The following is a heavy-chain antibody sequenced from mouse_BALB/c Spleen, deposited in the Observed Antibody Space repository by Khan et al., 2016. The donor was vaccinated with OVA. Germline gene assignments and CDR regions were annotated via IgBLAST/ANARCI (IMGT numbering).Heavy chain of an antibody. CDR3: ARRNYFGYTLAY. CDR1: GYTFTDYY. V-gene: IGHV1-77*01. Sequence: QVQLQQSGAELARPGASVKLSCKASGYTFTDYYINWVKLRTGQGLEWIGEISPGSGDTYYNERFKGKATLTADKSSRTAYMQLSSLTSEASAVYFGARRNYFGYTLAYWGQGTLVTVAA. J-gene: IGHJ3*01. D-gene: IGHD1-2*01. CDR2: ISPGSGDT.